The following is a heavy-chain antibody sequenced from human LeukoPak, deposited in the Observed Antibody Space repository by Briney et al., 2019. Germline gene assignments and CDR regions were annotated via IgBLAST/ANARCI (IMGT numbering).Heavy chain of an antibody. CDR2: ISGSGGST. V-gene: IGHV3-23*01. CDR3: APSQGAAAEYYFDY. J-gene: IGHJ4*02. Sequence: TGGSLRLSCAASGFTFSSYAMSWVRQAPGKGLEWVSAISGSGGSTYYADSVKGRFTISRDNSKNTLYLQMNSLRAEDTAVYYCAPSQGAAAEYYFDYWGQGTLVTVSS. D-gene: IGHD6-13*01. CDR1: GFTFSSYA.